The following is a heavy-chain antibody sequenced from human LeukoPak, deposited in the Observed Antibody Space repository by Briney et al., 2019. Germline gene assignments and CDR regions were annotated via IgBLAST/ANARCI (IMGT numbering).Heavy chain of an antibody. Sequence: ASVKVSCKASEYTFTSYGISWVRQAPGQGLEWMGIINPSGGSTNYAQKFQGRVTMTRDTSTSTVYMELSSLRSEDSAVYYCARWTTTYLDYWGQGTLVTVSS. V-gene: IGHV1-46*01. CDR1: EYTFTSYG. CDR3: ARWTTTYLDY. CDR2: INPSGGST. D-gene: IGHD4-11*01. J-gene: IGHJ4*02.